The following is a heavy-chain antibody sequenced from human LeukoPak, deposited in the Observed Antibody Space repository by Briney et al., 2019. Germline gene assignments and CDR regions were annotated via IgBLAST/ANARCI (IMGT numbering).Heavy chain of an antibody. V-gene: IGHV4-59*01. CDR3: ARVASKGGMDV. Sequence: SETLSLTCSVSGGSIGSYHWSWIRQPPGKGLEWIGYIHYTWNTKYNSSLKSRVTISLDKSNNQFSLRPSSVTAADTAVYYCARVASKGGMDVWGQGTTVTVSS. CDR2: IHYTWNT. J-gene: IGHJ6*02. CDR1: GGSIGSYH.